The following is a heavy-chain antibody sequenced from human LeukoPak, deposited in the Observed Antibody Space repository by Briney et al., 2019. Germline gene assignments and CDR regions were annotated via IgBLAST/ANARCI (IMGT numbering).Heavy chain of an antibody. CDR3: ARDKGGFWSGYYAPSFDY. CDR2: IKQDGSEK. V-gene: IGHV3-7*01. J-gene: IGHJ4*01. CDR1: GFTFSSYW. Sequence: GGSLRLSCAASGFTFSSYWMSWVRQAPGKGLEWVANIKQDGSEKYYVDSVKGRFTISRDNAKNSLYLQMNSLRAEDTAVYYCARDKGGFWSGYYAPSFDYWGQEPWSPSPQ. D-gene: IGHD3-3*01.